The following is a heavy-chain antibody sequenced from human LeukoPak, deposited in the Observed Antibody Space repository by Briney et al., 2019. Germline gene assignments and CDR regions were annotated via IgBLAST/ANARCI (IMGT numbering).Heavy chain of an antibody. J-gene: IGHJ6*03. Sequence: GGSLRLSCAASGFTFSNYWMSWVRQAPGKGLEWVANIKQVGSEKYYVDSVKGRFTISRDNAKNSLYLQMNSLRAEDTAVYYCARDGGSSWYAYYYYMDVWGKGTTVTVSS. V-gene: IGHV3-7*01. D-gene: IGHD6-13*01. CDR2: IKQVGSEK. CDR1: GFTFSNYW. CDR3: ARDGGSSWYAYYYYMDV.